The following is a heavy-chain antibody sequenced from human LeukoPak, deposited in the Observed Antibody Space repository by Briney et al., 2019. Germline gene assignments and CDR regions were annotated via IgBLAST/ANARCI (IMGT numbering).Heavy chain of an antibody. D-gene: IGHD1-26*01. J-gene: IGHJ6*03. CDR2: ISSSSSYI. CDR3: ARDPYSGNYGDYYYYYMDV. CDR1: GFTFSSYS. V-gene: IGHV3-21*01. Sequence: GGSLRLSCAASGFTFSSYSMNWVRQAPGKGLEWVSSISSSSSYIYYADSVKGRSTISRDNAKNSLYLQMNSLRDEDTAVYYCARDPYSGNYGDYYYYYMDVWGKGTTVTISS.